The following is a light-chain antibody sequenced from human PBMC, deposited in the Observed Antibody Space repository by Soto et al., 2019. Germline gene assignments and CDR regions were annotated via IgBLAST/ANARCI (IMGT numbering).Light chain of an antibody. CDR1: QSVGSA. V-gene: IGKV3-15*01. CDR3: HQYKNWPPLT. CDR2: GAS. Sequence: EIVMTQSPATLSVSPGETATLSCRASQSVGSAVAWYQHKPGQAPRLLIVGASIRATGVPGRFSGGGSGTEFTLTISSLQSEDFAVYYCHQYKNWPPLTFGGGTTVEI. J-gene: IGKJ4*01.